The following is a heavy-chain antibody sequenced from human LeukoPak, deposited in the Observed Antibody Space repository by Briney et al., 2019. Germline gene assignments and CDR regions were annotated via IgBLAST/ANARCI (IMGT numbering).Heavy chain of an antibody. CDR3: AIRGYSYGLTESAIDY. CDR2: IIPIFGTA. D-gene: IGHD5-18*01. V-gene: IGHV1-69*05. Sequence: GASVKVSCKASGGTFSSYAISWVRQAPGQGLEWMGGIIPIFGTANYAQKFQGRVTITTDESTSTAYMELSSLRSEDTAVYYCAIRGYSYGLTESAIDYWGQGTLVTVSS. J-gene: IGHJ4*02. CDR1: GGTFSSYA.